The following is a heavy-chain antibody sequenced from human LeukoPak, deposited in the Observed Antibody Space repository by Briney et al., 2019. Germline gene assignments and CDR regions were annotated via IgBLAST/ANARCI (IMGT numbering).Heavy chain of an antibody. D-gene: IGHD6-13*01. J-gene: IGHJ4*02. CDR3: AKVGVGQQLVRGYFDY. CDR1: GFILSNAW. CDR2: ISYDGSNQ. Sequence: GGSLRLSCVASGFILSNAWMSWVRQAPGKGLEWVAVISYDGSNQYYAESVKGRFTISRDNSKNTLYLQMNSLRAEDTAVYYCAKVGVGQQLVRGYFDYWGQGTLVTVSS. V-gene: IGHV3-30*18.